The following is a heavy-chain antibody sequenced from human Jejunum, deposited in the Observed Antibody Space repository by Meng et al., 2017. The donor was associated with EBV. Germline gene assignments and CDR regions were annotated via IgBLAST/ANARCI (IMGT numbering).Heavy chain of an antibody. CDR3: ARPISGYTYYFDY. CDR1: GYTFTDYY. CDR2: VNPNSGVT. J-gene: IGHJ4*02. D-gene: IGHD5-18*01. Sequence: QGQLVQSWTEVKESGDSVKVSCKASGYTFTDYYLHWVRQAPGQGLEWMGRVNPNSGVTNYAEKFQGRVTMTRDTSISTSYMEVSRLTSDDTAVYYCARPISGYTYYFDYWGQGTPVTVSS. V-gene: IGHV1-2*06.